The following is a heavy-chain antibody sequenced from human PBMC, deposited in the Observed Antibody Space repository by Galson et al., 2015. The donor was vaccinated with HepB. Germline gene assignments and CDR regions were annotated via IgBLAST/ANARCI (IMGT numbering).Heavy chain of an antibody. CDR3: ARDGYGDHYYYGMDV. Sequence: SLRLSCAASGFSFSSYSFNWVRQAPGKGLEWVSYISGRSSTIYYADSVKGRFTISRDNAKNSLYLQMNSLRAEDTAVYYCARDGYGDHYYYGMDVWGQGTTVTVSS. D-gene: IGHD4-17*01. J-gene: IGHJ6*02. CDR2: ISGRSSTI. CDR1: GFSFSSYS. V-gene: IGHV3-48*01.